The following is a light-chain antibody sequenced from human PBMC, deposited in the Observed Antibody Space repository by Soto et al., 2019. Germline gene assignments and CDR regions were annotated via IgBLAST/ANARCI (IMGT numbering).Light chain of an antibody. CDR2: DAS. J-gene: IGKJ5*01. CDR1: QSVISS. V-gene: IGKV3-11*01. Sequence: ETVLTQSPATLSLSPGERATLSCRASQSVISSLAWYQQKPGQAPRLLIYDASNRATGIPARFSGSGSGTDFTLTISSLEPEDFAVYYCQQRENLITFGQGTRLEIK. CDR3: QQRENLIT.